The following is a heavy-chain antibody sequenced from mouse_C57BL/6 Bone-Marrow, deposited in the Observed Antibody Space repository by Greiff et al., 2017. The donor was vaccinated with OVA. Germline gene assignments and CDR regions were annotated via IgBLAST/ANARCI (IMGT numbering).Heavy chain of an antibody. J-gene: IGHJ3*01. V-gene: IGHV7-3*01. CDR1: GFTFTDYY. D-gene: IGHD1-1*01. CDR3: ARSLITTARFAY. Sequence: EVQVVESGGGLVQPGGSLSLSCAASGFTFTDYYMSWVRQPPGKALEWLGFIRNKANGYTTEYSASVKGRFTISRDNSQSILYLQMNALRAEDSATYYCARSLITTARFAYWGQGTLVTVSA. CDR2: IRNKANGYTT.